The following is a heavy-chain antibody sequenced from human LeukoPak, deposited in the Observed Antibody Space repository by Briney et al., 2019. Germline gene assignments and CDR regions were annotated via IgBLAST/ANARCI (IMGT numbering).Heavy chain of an antibody. CDR1: GESFSGYY. J-gene: IGHJ4*02. D-gene: IGHD1-1*01. V-gene: IGHV4-34*01. Sequence: PSETLSLTCAIYGESFSGYYWSWIRQPPETGLEWIGEIRHSGRTNYNPSLKSRVTISLDTSRNQLSLKLNSVTAADTAVYYCARLRSPGTDWGQRTLVTVSS. CDR2: IRHSGRT. CDR3: ARLRSPGTD.